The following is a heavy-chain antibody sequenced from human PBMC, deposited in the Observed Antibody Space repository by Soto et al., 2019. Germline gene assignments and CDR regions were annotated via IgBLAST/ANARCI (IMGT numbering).Heavy chain of an antibody. CDR1: GFTFGDYA. CDR3: TRDMYSSSWYLNWFDP. V-gene: IGHV3-49*03. Sequence: LRLSCTASGFTFGDYAMSWFRQAPGTGLEWVGFIRSKAYGGTTEYAASVKGRFTISRDDSKSIAYLQMNSLKTEDTAVYYCTRDMYSSSWYLNWFDPWGQGTLVTVSS. CDR2: IRSKAYGGTT. D-gene: IGHD6-13*01. J-gene: IGHJ5*02.